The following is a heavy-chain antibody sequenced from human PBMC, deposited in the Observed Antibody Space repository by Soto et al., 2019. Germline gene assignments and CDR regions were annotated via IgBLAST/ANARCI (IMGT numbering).Heavy chain of an antibody. V-gene: IGHV3-30-3*01. CDR1: GFTFSSYA. CDR2: ISYDGSNK. J-gene: IGHJ4*02. Sequence: GGSLRLSCAASGFTFSSYAMHWVRQAPGKGLEWVAVISYDGSNKYYADSVKGRFTISRDNSKNTLYLQMNSLRAEDTAVYYCARDPQSNMNCSGGSCYPYYFDYWGQGTLVTVSS. CDR3: ARDPQSNMNCSGGSCYPYYFDY. D-gene: IGHD2-15*01.